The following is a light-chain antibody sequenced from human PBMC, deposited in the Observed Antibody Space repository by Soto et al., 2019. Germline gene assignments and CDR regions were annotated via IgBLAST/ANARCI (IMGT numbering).Light chain of an antibody. CDR1: QSVSSN. V-gene: IGKV3-15*01. J-gene: IGKJ5*01. Sequence: EIVMTQSPSTLSVSPGERSTLSCRASQSVSSNLGWYQQKPGQAPRLLIYGASTRATGIPARFSGSGSGTDFTLTISSLQSEDFAVYYCQQYNNWLITFGQGTRLEIK. CDR2: GAS. CDR3: QQYNNWLIT.